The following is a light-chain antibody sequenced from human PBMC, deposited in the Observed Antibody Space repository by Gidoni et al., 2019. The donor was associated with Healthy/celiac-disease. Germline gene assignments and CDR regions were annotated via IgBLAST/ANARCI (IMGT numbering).Light chain of an antibody. J-gene: IGKJ1*01. CDR1: QSVSSY. Sequence: EIVLTQSPAPLSLSPGERATLSCRASQSVSSYLAWYQQKPGQAPRLLIYDASNRATGIPARFSGSGSGTDFTLTISSLEPEDFAVYYCQQRSNWPLTWTFGQGTKVEIK. V-gene: IGKV3-11*01. CDR2: DAS. CDR3: QQRSNWPLTWT.